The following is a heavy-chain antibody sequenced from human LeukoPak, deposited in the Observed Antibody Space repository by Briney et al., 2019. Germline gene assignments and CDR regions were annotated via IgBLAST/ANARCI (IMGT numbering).Heavy chain of an antibody. CDR2: INPKSGGT. V-gene: IGHV1-2*02. CDR3: ATLRCMLSPDI. J-gene: IGHJ3*02. CDR1: GYTFSGYY. D-gene: IGHD2-8*01. Sequence: ASVKVSCKASGYTFSGYYMHWVRQAPGQGLEWMGWINPKSGGTNEAQKFHDRVTMTRDTSIRTAYMELSRLRSDDTAVYYCATLRCMLSPDIWGQGTMVTVSS.